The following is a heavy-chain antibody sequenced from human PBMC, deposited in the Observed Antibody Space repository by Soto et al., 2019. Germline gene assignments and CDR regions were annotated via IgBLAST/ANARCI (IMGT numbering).Heavy chain of an antibody. D-gene: IGHD5-18*01. V-gene: IGHV3-30*03. CDR1: GFAFSSYG. J-gene: IGHJ5*01. CDR3: VSDLGYCHASVPDS. CDR2: ISYDGSLQ. Sequence: QAQLVESGGGVVQPGRSLRLSCAASGFAFSSYGMHWVRQAPGTGLEWVAVISYDGSLQHYADAVKGRFTISRDNSKNMVLLQMRSLSVEDTAVYYCVSDLGYCHASVPDSWGQGTLVSVSS.